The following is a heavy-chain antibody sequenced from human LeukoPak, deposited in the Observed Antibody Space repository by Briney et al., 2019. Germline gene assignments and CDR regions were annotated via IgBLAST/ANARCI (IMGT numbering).Heavy chain of an antibody. J-gene: IGHJ4*02. D-gene: IGHD3-10*01. V-gene: IGHV3-48*03. Sequence: GGSLRLSCAASGFTFSSYEMNWVRQAPGKGLEWVSYISSSGSTIYYADSVKGRFTISRDNAKNSLYLQMNSLRAEDTAVYYCAKVGVLAGSKYFDYWGQGTLVTVSS. CDR3: AKVGVLAGSKYFDY. CDR2: ISSSGSTI. CDR1: GFTFSSYE.